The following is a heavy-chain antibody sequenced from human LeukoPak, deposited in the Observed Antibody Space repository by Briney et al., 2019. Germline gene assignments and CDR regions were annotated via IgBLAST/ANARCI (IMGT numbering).Heavy chain of an antibody. D-gene: IGHD6-6*01. J-gene: IGHJ3*02. CDR1: GFTLSGSA. Sequence: GGSLRLSCAASGFTLSGSAMHWVRQASGKGLEWVGRIRSKANSYATAYAASVKGRFTISRDDSKNTAYLQMNSLKTEDTAVYYCARGWSYPKNSSRFYAFDIWGQGTMVTVSS. V-gene: IGHV3-73*01. CDR3: ARGWSYPKNSSRFYAFDI. CDR2: IRSKANSYAT.